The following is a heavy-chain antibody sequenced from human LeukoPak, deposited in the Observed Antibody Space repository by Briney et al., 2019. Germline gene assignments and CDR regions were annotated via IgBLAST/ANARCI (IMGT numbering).Heavy chain of an antibody. CDR2: IRYDGSYK. V-gene: IGHV3-30*02. CDR3: ARAVPDYYYYYMDV. Sequence: PGGSLRLSCAASGFTFSTYGMQWVRQAPGKGLEWVAFIRYDGSYKYYADSVKGRFSISRDNSKNTLYLQMNSLRAEDTAVYYCARAVPDYYYYYMDVWGKGTTVTVSS. CDR1: GFTFSTYG. J-gene: IGHJ6*03.